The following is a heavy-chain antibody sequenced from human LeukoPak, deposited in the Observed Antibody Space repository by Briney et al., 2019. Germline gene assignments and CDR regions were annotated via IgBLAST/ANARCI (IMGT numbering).Heavy chain of an antibody. CDR2: IIPILGIA. Sequence: GASVKVSCKASGGTFSSYAISWVRQAPGQGLEWMGRIIPILGIANYAQKFQGRATITADKSTSTAYMELSSLRSEDTAVYYCASLENSGSYRYGMDVWGQGTTVTVSS. CDR3: ASLENSGSYRYGMDV. V-gene: IGHV1-69*04. D-gene: IGHD1-26*01. CDR1: GGTFSSYA. J-gene: IGHJ6*02.